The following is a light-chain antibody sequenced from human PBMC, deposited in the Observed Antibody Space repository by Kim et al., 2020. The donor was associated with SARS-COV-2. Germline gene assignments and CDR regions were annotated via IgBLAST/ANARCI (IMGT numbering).Light chain of an antibody. J-gene: IGKJ1*01. CDR1: QRVSRSN. V-gene: IGKV3-20*01. CDR3: QQYGSSPRT. Sequence: RERATLSSRASQRVSRSNSAAYQKKPGQAPRLLIYGASRRATGIPDRFTGSGSGTDFTLTIRRLEPEDFAVYYCQQYGSSPRTFGQGTKVVIK. CDR2: GAS.